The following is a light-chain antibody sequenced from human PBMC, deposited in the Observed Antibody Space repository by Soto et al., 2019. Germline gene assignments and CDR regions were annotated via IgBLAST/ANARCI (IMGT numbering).Light chain of an antibody. CDR3: GSYTGSIYV. V-gene: IGLV2-14*01. Sequence: ALTQPASVSGSPGQSITISCTGTSSDVGGYKFVSWYQQHPGTAPKLMIYEVSNRPSGVSSRFSGSKSGNTASLTISGLQAEDEADYFCGSYTGSIYVFGNGTKLTVL. J-gene: IGLJ1*01. CDR1: SSDVGGYKF. CDR2: EVS.